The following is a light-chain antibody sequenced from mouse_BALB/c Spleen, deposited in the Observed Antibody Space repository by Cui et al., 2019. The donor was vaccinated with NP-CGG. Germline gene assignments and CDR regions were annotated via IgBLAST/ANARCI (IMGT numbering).Light chain of an antibody. V-gene: IGLV1*01. CDR1: TGAVTTNNY. J-gene: IGLJ1*01. CDR2: GTN. Sequence: AVLSDSSALTTSPGETVTLTCRSSTGAVTTNNYANWVQEKPDHLFTGLIGGTNNRAPGVPARFSGSLIGDKAALTITGAQTEDEAIYFCALWYSNHWVFGGGTKLTVL. CDR3: ALWYSNHWV.